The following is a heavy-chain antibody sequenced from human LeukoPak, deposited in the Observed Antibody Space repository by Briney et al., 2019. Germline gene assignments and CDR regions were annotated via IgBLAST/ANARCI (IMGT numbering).Heavy chain of an antibody. V-gene: IGHV3-30*01. CDR3: ARGGIPTGPYYYFYYMDV. CDR1: GFTFSRNV. J-gene: IGHJ6*03. Sequence: GGSLRLSCAASGFTFSRNVMHWVRQAPGKGLEWVALISYDGNNKFYADSVKGRFTISRDNSRNTLYLEMNSLRGEDAAVYSCARGGIPTGPYYYFYYMDVWGKGTAVAVSS. D-gene: IGHD3-10*01. CDR2: ISYDGNNK.